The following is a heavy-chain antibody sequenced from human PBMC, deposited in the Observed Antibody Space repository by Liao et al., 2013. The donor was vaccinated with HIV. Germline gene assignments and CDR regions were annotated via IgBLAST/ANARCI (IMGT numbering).Heavy chain of an antibody. CDR2: IYYSGST. J-gene: IGHJ4*02. CDR3: ARSGFWSGYDY. Sequence: QVQLQESGPGLVKPSETLSLTCTVSGGSISSYYWSWIRQPPGKGLEWIGYIYYSGSTNYNPSLKSRVTISVDTSKNQFSLKLSSVTAADTAVYYCARSGFWSGYDYWGQGTLVTVSS. CDR1: GGSISSYY. D-gene: IGHD3-3*01. V-gene: IGHV4-59*01.